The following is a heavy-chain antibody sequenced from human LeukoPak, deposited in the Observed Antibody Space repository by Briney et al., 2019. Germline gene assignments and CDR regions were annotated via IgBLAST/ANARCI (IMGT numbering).Heavy chain of an antibody. J-gene: IGHJ4*02. D-gene: IGHD2-21*02. Sequence: SETLSLTCSVSGVSINSYHWSWIRQPPGKGLEWIGYFYYTGSTNYSPSFEGRVTISEDTSKNQISLRLTSVTAADTAVYYCAGRTAATTRPFDYWGQGTLVTVSS. CDR2: FYYTGST. V-gene: IGHV4-59*01. CDR3: AGRTAATTRPFDY. CDR1: GVSINSYH.